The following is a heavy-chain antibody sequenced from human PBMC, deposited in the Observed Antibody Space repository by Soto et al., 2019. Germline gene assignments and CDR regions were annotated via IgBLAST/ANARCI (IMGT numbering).Heavy chain of an antibody. CDR3: ARRAHQVLIYYYYYMDV. CDR1: GFTFSSYG. CDR2: ISGSGDST. D-gene: IGHD3-10*01. Sequence: EVQLLESGGGLVQPGGSLRLSCAATGFTFSSYGMSWVRQAPGRELEWVSGISGSGDSTYYADSVKGRFTISRDISKNTLNLQMNSLRAEDTAVYFCARRAHQVLIYYYYYMDVWGKGTRVTVSS. J-gene: IGHJ6*03. V-gene: IGHV3-23*01.